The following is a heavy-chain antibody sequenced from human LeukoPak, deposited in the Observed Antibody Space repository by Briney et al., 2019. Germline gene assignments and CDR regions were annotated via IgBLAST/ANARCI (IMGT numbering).Heavy chain of an antibody. CDR2: IWYDGSNK. Sequence: PGGSLRLSCAASGFTFSSYGMHWVRQAPGKGLEWVAVIWYDGSNKYYADSVKGRFTISRDNSKHTLYLQMNSLRAEDTAVYYCARDSSKAPLDYWGQGTLVTVSS. J-gene: IGHJ4*02. D-gene: IGHD6-6*01. CDR1: GFTFSSYG. V-gene: IGHV3-33*01. CDR3: ARDSSKAPLDY.